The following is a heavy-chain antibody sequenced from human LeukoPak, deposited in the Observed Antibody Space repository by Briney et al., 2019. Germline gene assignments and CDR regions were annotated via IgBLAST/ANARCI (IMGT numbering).Heavy chain of an antibody. J-gene: IGHJ3*02. CDR3: ASSGDSAFDI. Sequence: SETLSLTCTVSGGSISRNYWNWIRQPPGKGLEWIGYIYYSGSPNYNPSLKSRVTISVDTSKNQFSLKVNSVTAGDTAVYYCASSGDSAFDIWGQGTMVTVSS. D-gene: IGHD5-12*01. V-gene: IGHV4-59*01. CDR1: GGSISRNY. CDR2: IYYSGSP.